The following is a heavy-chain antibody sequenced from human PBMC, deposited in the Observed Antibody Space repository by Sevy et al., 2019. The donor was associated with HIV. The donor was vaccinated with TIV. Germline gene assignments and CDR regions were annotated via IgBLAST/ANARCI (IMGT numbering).Heavy chain of an antibody. J-gene: IGHJ6*02. CDR2: ISTESTYI. D-gene: IGHD2-8*01. Sequence: GGSLRLSCAASGFTFRSYSMNWVRQAPGKGLEWISSISTESTYIYYADSLKGRFTISRDNAKNSLFLQMNSLRAEDTAVYYCARSNCTNGVCFQGYYYYAMDVWGQGTTVTVSS. CDR3: ARSNCTNGVCFQGYYYYAMDV. V-gene: IGHV3-21*01. CDR1: GFTFRSYS.